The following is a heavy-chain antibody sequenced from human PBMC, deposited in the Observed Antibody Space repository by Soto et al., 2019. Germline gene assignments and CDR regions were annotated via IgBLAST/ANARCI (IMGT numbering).Heavy chain of an antibody. D-gene: IGHD1-1*01. CDR3: ASLKRGHGSPPSKCYGLDV. Sequence: QVQLQESGPGLVKPSQTLSLTCTVSGGSVSIGGYDWTWIRQFPGKGLEWIGNSYYSGSTDYNPSLQGRLTISVDTSKNEFSLNLNSVTGADTAVYFCASLKRGHGSPPSKCYGLDVWGRGTTVTVSS. CDR2: SYYSGST. J-gene: IGHJ6*02. CDR1: GGSVSIGGYD. V-gene: IGHV4-31*03.